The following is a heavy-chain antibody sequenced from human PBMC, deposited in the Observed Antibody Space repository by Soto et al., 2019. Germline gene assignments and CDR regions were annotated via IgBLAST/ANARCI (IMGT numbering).Heavy chain of an antibody. CDR1: GGSISGYY. Sequence: QVQLQESGPGLVKPSETLSLTCTVSGGSISGYYWNWIRQPPGKGLEWIGYIYYSGTVTYNPSLKSRISLSIDMSKNHFSLKLRSVTAADTAVYYCARDRPLEKRGYCYGLDVWCPGTTVTVSS. CDR2: IYYSGTV. CDR3: ARDRPLEKRGYCYGLDV. J-gene: IGHJ6*02. V-gene: IGHV4-59*01. D-gene: IGHD1-1*01.